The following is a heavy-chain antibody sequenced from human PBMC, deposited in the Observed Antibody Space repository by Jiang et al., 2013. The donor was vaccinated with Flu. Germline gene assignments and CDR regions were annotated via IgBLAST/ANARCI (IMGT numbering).Heavy chain of an antibody. Sequence: TRSLICNVSGGSINNYYWNWIRQPAGKGLEWIGRIYSSGRTNYNPSLKSRVTMSVDTSKKQFSLRLSSVTAADTAVYYCARDGGDSSGWYVTFDSWGQGTLVTVSS. J-gene: IGHJ4*02. D-gene: IGHD6-19*01. CDR1: GGSINNYY. CDR3: ARDGGDSSGWYVTFDS. V-gene: IGHV4-4*07. CDR2: IYSSGRT.